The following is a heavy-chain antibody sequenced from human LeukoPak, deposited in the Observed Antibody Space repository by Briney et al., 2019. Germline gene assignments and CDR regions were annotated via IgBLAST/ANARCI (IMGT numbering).Heavy chain of an antibody. J-gene: IGHJ4*02. CDR1: GFTFSSYG. V-gene: IGHV3-30*18. CDR3: VKDLLQRDGYNENYFDY. D-gene: IGHD5-24*01. Sequence: PGGSLRLSCAASGFTFSSYGMHWVRQAPGKGLEWVAVISYDGSNKYYADSVRGRFTISRDNSKNTLYLQMNSLRAEDTAVYYCVKDLLQRDGYNENYFDYWGQGTLVTVSS. CDR2: ISYDGSNK.